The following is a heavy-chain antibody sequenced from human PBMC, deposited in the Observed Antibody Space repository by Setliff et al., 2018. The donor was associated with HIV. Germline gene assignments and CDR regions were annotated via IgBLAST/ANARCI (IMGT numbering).Heavy chain of an antibody. CDR2: IIPIFGTT. CDR1: GGTFSSYP. J-gene: IGHJ6*03. CDR3: ARGRNYDSSGYGDYYYYMDV. Sequence: SVKVSCKASGGTFSSYPISWVRQAPGQGLEWMGGIIPIFGTTHYAQKFQGRVTVTADESTGTAYMQLSSLRSDDTAVYYRARGRNYDSSGYGDYYYYMDVWGKGTTVTVSS. V-gene: IGHV1-69*13. D-gene: IGHD3-22*01.